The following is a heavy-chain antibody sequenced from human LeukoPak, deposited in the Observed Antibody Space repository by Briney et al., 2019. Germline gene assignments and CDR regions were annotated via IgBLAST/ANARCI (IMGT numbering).Heavy chain of an antibody. CDR2: INPNSGAT. Sequence: GASVKVSCKASGYTFTDYYLHWMRQAPGQGLEWMGWINPNSGATTFAQKFQGRVSLTRDTSISLAYMEVDSLRSDDTAVYYCARGITIVGDKKCFDPWGQGTLVIVSS. V-gene: IGHV1-2*02. J-gene: IGHJ5*02. D-gene: IGHD1-26*01. CDR1: GYTFTDYY. CDR3: ARGITIVGDKKCFDP.